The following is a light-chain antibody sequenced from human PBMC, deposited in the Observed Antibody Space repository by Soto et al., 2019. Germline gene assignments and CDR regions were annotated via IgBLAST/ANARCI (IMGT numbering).Light chain of an antibody. CDR1: QSISSY. CDR3: LQSYTTLYT. CDR2: AAS. J-gene: IGKJ2*01. V-gene: IGKV1-39*01. Sequence: DIQMTQSPSSLSASVRDRVTITCRASQSISSYLNWYQQKPGKAPKLLIYAASSLQSGVPSRFSGSGSGTDFTLSISSLQPEDFATYYCLQSYTTLYTFGQGTKLEIK.